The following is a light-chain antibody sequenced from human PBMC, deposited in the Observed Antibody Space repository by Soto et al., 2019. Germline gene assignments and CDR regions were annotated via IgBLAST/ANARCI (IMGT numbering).Light chain of an antibody. V-gene: IGLV2-14*01. Sequence: VLTQPASVSGSPGQSITISCTGTSSDVGGYNYVSWYQQHPGKAPKLMIHGVDNRPSGVSNRFSGSKSGNTASLTISGLQAEDEADYYCSSYTSSSTLVFGTGTKVTVL. CDR2: GVD. J-gene: IGLJ1*01. CDR1: SSDVGGYNY. CDR3: SSYTSSSTLV.